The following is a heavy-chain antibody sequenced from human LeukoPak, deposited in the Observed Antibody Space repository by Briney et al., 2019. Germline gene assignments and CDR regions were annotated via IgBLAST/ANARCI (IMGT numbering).Heavy chain of an antibody. V-gene: IGHV4-59*12. D-gene: IGHD6-19*01. CDR2: VYYSGST. CDR1: GGSISTYY. J-gene: IGHJ4*02. CDR3: ARTGYSSGSY. Sequence: SETLSLTCTVSGGSISTYYWSWIRQPPGKGLEWIGYVYYSGSTNYSPSLKTRVTISVDTSKNQFSLKLSSVTAADTAVYYCARTGYSSGSYWGQGTLVTVSS.